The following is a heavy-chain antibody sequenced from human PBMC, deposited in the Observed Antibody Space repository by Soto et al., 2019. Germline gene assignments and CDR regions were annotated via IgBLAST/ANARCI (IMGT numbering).Heavy chain of an antibody. CDR2: ISSSSSYT. Sequence: QVQLVESGGGLVKPGGSLRLSCAASGFTFSDYYMSWIRQAPGKGLEWVSYISSSSSYTNYADSVKGRFTISRDNAKNSLYLQMNSLRAEDTAVYYCARATLGPPLKHGMDVWGQGTTVTVSS. J-gene: IGHJ6*02. CDR1: GFTFSDYY. V-gene: IGHV3-11*05. D-gene: IGHD2-8*01. CDR3: ARATLGPPLKHGMDV.